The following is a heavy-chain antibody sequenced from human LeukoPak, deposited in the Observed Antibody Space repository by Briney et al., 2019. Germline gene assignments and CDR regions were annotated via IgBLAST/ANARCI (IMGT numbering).Heavy chain of an antibody. Sequence: SETLSLICTVSSDFISICYWRWVPQPPGKGLEWIAYIYYTGSTNSNPSLKSRVTISVDTSKNQFSLELSSVTAAETAVYYCARQPNWNYDAFDFWGQGTMVTVSS. J-gene: IGHJ3*01. D-gene: IGHD1-7*01. CDR2: IYYTGST. CDR1: SDFISICY. CDR3: ARQPNWNYDAFDF. V-gene: IGHV4-59*01.